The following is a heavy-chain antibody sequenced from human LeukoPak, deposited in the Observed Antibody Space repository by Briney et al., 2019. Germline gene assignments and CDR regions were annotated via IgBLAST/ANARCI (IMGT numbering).Heavy chain of an antibody. CDR1: GGAFSSYA. Sequence: SVKVSCKASGGAFSSYAISWVRQAPGQGLEWMGGIIPIFGTANYAQKFQGRVTITADESTSTAYMELSSLRSEDTAVYYCARSSLYCSSTSCYDFFDYWGQGTLVTVPS. CDR3: ARSSLYCSSTSCYDFFDY. J-gene: IGHJ4*02. D-gene: IGHD2-2*01. V-gene: IGHV1-69*13. CDR2: IIPIFGTA.